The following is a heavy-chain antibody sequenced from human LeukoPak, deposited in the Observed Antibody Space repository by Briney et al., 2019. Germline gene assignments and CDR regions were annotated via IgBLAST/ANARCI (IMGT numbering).Heavy chain of an antibody. CDR1: GFTFSSYW. J-gene: IGHJ6*02. Sequence: QPGGSLRPSCAASGFTFSSYWMHWVRQAPGKGLVWVSRINYDGSSTSYADSVKGRFTISRDNAKNTLYLQMNSLRAEDTAVYYCAREAAAGTAGAYGMDVWGQGTTVTVSS. D-gene: IGHD6-13*01. CDR3: AREAAAGTAGAYGMDV. CDR2: INYDGSST. V-gene: IGHV3-74*01.